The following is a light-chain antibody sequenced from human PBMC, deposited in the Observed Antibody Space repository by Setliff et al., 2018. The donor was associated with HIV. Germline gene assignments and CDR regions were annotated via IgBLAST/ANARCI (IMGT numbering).Light chain of an antibody. CDR1: ISDIGGYNY. CDR3: CSYAGSSTYV. Sequence: QSALTQPASVSGSPGQSITIPCTGTISDIGGYNYVSWYQHPPGKAPKLMIYEVSNRPSGVSNRFSGSKSGNTAYLTISGLQAEDEADYYCCSYAGSSTYVFGTGTKVTVL. J-gene: IGLJ1*01. V-gene: IGLV2-14*01. CDR2: EVS.